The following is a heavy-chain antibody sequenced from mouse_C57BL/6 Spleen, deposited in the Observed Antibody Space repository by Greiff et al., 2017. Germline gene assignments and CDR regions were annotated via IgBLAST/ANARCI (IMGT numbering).Heavy chain of an antibody. CDR3: ARHDGYYRYFDV. CDR1: GYTFTSYW. J-gene: IGHJ1*03. D-gene: IGHD2-3*01. Sequence: VQLQQPGAELVRPGTSVKLSCKASGYTFTSYWMHWVKQRPGQGLEWIGVIDPSDSYTNYNQKFKGKATLTVDTSSSTAYMQLSSLTSEDSAVYYCARHDGYYRYFDVWGTGTTVTVSS. V-gene: IGHV1-59*01. CDR2: IDPSDSYT.